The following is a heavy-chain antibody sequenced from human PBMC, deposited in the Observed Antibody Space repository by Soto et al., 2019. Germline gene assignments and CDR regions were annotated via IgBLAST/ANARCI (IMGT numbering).Heavy chain of an antibody. CDR2: IYPGDSDT. CDR3: AGPHCSSTSCYTGAFDI. V-gene: IGHV5-51*01. Sequence: PGESLKISCKGSGYSFTSYWIGWVRQMPGKGLEWMGIIYPGDSDTRYSPSFQGQVTISADKSISTAYLQWSSLKASDTAMYYCAGPHCSSTSCYTGAFDIWGQGTMVSVSS. D-gene: IGHD2-2*02. J-gene: IGHJ3*02. CDR1: GYSFTSYW.